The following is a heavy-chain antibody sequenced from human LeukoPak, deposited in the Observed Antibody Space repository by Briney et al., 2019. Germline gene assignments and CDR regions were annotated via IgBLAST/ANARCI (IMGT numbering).Heavy chain of an antibody. Sequence: SETLSLTCTVSGGPISSYYWSWIRQPPGKGLEWIGYIYYSGSTNYNPSLKSRVTISLDTSKNQFSLKLNSVTAADTAVYYCAGAVAYCGGDCYYSAFDIWGQGTMVTVSS. CDR3: AGAVAYCGGDCYYSAFDI. D-gene: IGHD2-21*02. J-gene: IGHJ3*02. CDR1: GGPISSYY. CDR2: IYYSGST. V-gene: IGHV4-59*01.